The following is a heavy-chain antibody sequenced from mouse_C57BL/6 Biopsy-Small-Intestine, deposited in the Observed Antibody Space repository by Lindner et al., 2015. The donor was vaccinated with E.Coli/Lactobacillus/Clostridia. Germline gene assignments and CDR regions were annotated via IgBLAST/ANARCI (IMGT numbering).Heavy chain of an antibody. D-gene: IGHD1-1*02. CDR1: GYISPTT. CDR2: STLKTGGT. Sequence: SVKVSCKTSGYISPTTICTGVRAGPGDKGLSGWDGSTLKTGGTNYAQKFQGRVTMTRDTSITTVYMELSDLRSDDTAVYYCVRENWYYDYWGQGTLVTVSS. J-gene: IGHJ4*01. V-gene: IGHV1-66*01. CDR3: VRENWYYDY.